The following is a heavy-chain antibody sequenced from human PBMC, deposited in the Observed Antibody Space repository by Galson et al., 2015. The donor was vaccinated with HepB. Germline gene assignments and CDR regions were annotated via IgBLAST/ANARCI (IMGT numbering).Heavy chain of an antibody. CDR3: ARDLGSRWTDY. D-gene: IGHD6-13*01. CDR2: ISSSSSYI. CDR1: GFTFSSYS. Sequence: LSCAASGFTFSSYSMNWVRQAPGKGLEWVSSISSSSSYIYYADSVKGRFTISRDNAKNSLYLQMNSLRAEDTAVYYCARDLGSRWTDYWGQGTLVTVSS. V-gene: IGHV3-21*01. J-gene: IGHJ4*02.